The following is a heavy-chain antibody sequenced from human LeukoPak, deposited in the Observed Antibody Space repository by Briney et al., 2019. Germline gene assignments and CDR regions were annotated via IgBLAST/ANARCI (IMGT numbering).Heavy chain of an antibody. Sequence: SETPSLTCTVSGGSISSAGYYWAWLRQPPRKGVEWVGSIYYGGSAYYNPSLKSQVAISVDTSKSQFSLSLSCVTAADPAVFYCERHRVIAVARGYFDYWGQGTLATVSS. D-gene: IGHD6-19*01. CDR1: GGSISSAGYY. V-gene: IGHV4-39*01. CDR3: ERHRVIAVARGYFDY. J-gene: IGHJ4*02. CDR2: IYYGGSA.